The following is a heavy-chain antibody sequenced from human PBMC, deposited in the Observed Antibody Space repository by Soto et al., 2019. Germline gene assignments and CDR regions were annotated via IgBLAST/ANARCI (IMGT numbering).Heavy chain of an antibody. J-gene: IGHJ1*01. CDR3: ARGWRTYYYDSSGSRLGYFKH. Sequence: PSETLSLTCAVYGGSFSGYYWSWIRQPPGKGLECIGEINHGGSTNYNPSLKSRVTISVDTSKNQFSLKLSSVTAADTAVYYCARGWRTYYYDSSGSRLGYFKHWGQGTLVTVSS. D-gene: IGHD3-22*01. CDR2: INHGGST. V-gene: IGHV4-34*01. CDR1: GGSFSGYY.